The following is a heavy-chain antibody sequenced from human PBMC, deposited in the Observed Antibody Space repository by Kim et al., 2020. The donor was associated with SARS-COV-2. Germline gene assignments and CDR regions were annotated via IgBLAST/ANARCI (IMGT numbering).Heavy chain of an antibody. Sequence: GSLRLSCAASGFTFSSYAMHWVRQAPGKGLEWVAVISYDGSNKYYADSVKGRFTISRDNSKNTLYLQMNSLRAEDTAVYYCARDQYYYGSGSYFYYFDY. V-gene: IGHV3-30*04. CDR1: GFTFSSYA. CDR3: ARDQYYYGSGSYFYYFDY. D-gene: IGHD3-10*01. J-gene: IGHJ4*01. CDR2: ISYDGSNK.